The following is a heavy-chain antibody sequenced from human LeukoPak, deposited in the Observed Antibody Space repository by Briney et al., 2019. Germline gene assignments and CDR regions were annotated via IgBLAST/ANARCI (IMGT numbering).Heavy chain of an antibody. CDR2: ISAYNGNT. D-gene: IGHD2-2*01. V-gene: IGHV1-18*01. Sequence: GASVKVSCKASGYTFTSYGISWVRQAPGQGREWMGWISAYNGNTNYAQKLQGRVTMTTDTSTSTAYMELRSLRSDDTAVYYCARDGEGGYCSSTSCYYAFDIWGQGTMVTVSS. CDR1: GYTFTSYG. J-gene: IGHJ3*02. CDR3: ARDGEGGYCSSTSCYYAFDI.